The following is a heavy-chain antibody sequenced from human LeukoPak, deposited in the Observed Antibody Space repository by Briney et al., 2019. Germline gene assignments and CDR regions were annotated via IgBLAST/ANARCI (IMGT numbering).Heavy chain of an antibody. Sequence: PGGSLRLSCAASRFTFSSYAMSCVRQAPGKGLEWVSTISGRGDSTYYADSVKGRFTISRDNSRNTLYLQMNTLRAEATAVYYCAKAIAAPVWYFDLWGRGTLVTVSS. CDR2: ISGRGDST. CDR3: AKAIAAPVWYFDL. J-gene: IGHJ2*01. V-gene: IGHV3-23*01. CDR1: RFTFSSYA. D-gene: IGHD6-13*01.